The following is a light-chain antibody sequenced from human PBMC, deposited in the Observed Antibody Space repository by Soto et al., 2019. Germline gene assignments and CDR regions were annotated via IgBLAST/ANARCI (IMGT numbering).Light chain of an antibody. CDR3: SSYTTRSTHVV. CDR1: SSDVGSYNY. CDR2: DVS. Sequence: QSALTQPASVSGSPGQSITISCTGTSSDVGSYNYVSWYQQYPGKAPKLMIYDVSNRPSGVSYRFSGSKSGNTASLTISGLQSEDEADYYCSSYTTRSTHVVFGGGTKVTAL. V-gene: IGLV2-14*01. J-gene: IGLJ2*01.